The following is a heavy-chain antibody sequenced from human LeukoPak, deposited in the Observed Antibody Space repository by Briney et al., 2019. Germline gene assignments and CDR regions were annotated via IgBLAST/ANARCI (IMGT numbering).Heavy chain of an antibody. Sequence: PGRSLRLSCAASGFTFSSYAMHWVRQAPGKGLEWVAVIWYDGSNKYYADSVKGRFTISRDNSKNTLYLQMNSLRAEDTAVYYCARDRGRFGELLPHWGQGTLVTVSS. CDR1: GFTFSSYA. CDR3: ARDRGRFGELLPH. J-gene: IGHJ4*02. D-gene: IGHD3-10*01. V-gene: IGHV3-33*08. CDR2: IWYDGSNK.